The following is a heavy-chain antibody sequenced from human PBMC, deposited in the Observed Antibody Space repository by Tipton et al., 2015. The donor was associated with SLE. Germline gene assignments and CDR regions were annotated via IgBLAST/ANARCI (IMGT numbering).Heavy chain of an antibody. Sequence: SLRLSCAASGFTFSSYAMHWVRQAPGKGLEWVSLISWDGGSTYYADSLKGRFTISRDNSKNSLYLQMNSLRAEDTALYYCGRATAVAPGTFDIWGQGTMVTVSS. J-gene: IGHJ3*02. CDR3: GRATAVAPGTFDI. CDR2: ISWDGGST. CDR1: GFTFSSYA. D-gene: IGHD6-19*01. V-gene: IGHV3-43D*04.